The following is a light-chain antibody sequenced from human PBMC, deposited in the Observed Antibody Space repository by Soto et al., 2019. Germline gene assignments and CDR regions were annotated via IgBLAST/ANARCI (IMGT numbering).Light chain of an antibody. CDR1: QSVNNNY. CDR2: GVS. J-gene: IGKJ2*01. CDR3: QPFGDSSYT. Sequence: EIVLTQSPGTLSLSPGERATLSCRASQSVNNNYLAWYQQKPGQAPRPLIYGVSNRATGIPDRFSGSGSGTGFTPPYSRPEPEDFAVYYCQPFGDSSYTFCQGSQLEIK. V-gene: IGKV3-20*01.